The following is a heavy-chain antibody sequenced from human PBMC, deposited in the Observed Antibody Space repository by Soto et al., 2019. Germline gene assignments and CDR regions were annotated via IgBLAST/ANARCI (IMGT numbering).Heavy chain of an antibody. J-gene: IGHJ4*02. CDR1: GGTFSSYT. CDR2: VIPILGIA. Sequence: QVQLVQSGAEVKKPGSSVKVSCKASGGTFSSYTISWVRQAPGQGLEWMGRVIPILGIANYPQKFQGRVTITANKSTSTAYMELSSLRCEDTAGYYCAREPGSVYDPYYFDYWGQGTLVTVSS. D-gene: IGHD5-12*01. V-gene: IGHV1-69*08. CDR3: AREPGSVYDPYYFDY.